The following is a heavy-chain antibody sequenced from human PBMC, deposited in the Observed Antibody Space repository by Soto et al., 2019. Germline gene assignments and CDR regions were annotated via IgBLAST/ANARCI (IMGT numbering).Heavy chain of an antibody. D-gene: IGHD2-8*01. CDR3: VSWVSQHFDY. V-gene: IGHV3-23*01. CDR1: GFTFNSRSSHG. J-gene: IGHJ4*02. CDR2: ISSDGANK. Sequence: PGVSLRLSCAVFGFTFNSRSSHGMSWVRQAPGKGPEWVSTISSDGANKHYAESVKGRFTISKDTSRNTVDLHMNSLGAEDTAMYFCVSWVSQHFDYWGQGIMVTVSS.